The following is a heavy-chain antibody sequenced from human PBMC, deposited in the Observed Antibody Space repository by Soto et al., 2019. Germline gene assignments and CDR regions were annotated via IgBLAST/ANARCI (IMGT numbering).Heavy chain of an antibody. J-gene: IGHJ4*02. V-gene: IGHV4-39*01. CDR2: IYYSGST. D-gene: IGHD6-6*01. CDR1: GGSISSSSYY. CDR3: ARQGASSAARPYFAVDY. Sequence: NPSETLSLTCTVSGGSISSSSYYWGWIRQPPGKGLEWIGSIYYSGSTYYNPSLKSRVTISVDTSKNQFSLKLSSVTAADTAVYYCARQGASSAARPYFAVDYWGQGTLVTVSS.